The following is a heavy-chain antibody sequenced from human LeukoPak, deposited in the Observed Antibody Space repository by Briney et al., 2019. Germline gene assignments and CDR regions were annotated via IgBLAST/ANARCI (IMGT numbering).Heavy chain of an antibody. J-gene: IGHJ5*01. V-gene: IGHV4-59*01. D-gene: IGHD3-16*02. CDR2: IYYSGST. CDR1: GDSIGSYH. Sequence: PSETLSLTCSVSGDSIGSYHWTWIRQSPGKGLEWIGYIYYSGSTNYSPSLKSRVTISVDTSNNQFSLQLRSVTAADTAIYYCARGRARDGSYPWLDSWGQGTLVTVSS. CDR3: ARGRARDGSYPWLDS.